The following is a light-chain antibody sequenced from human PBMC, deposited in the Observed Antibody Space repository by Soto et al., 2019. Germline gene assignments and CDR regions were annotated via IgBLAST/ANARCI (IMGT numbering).Light chain of an antibody. J-gene: IGLJ1*01. Sequence: QSVLTQPASVSGSPGQSITISCTGTSGDVGGYYYVSWYQQLPGKAPKLMISEVSNRPSGVSNRSSGSKSGNTASLTISGLQAEDEADYYCSSYTAGGTIFGTGPKGTVL. CDR3: SSYTAGGTI. CDR1: SGDVGGYYY. CDR2: EVS. V-gene: IGLV2-14*01.